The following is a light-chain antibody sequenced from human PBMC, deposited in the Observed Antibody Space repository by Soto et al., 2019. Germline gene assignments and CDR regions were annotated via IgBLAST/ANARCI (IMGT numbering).Light chain of an antibody. J-gene: IGLJ2*01. CDR1: SGHSSYI. V-gene: IGLV4-60*03. CDR3: ETWDSNTRV. CDR2: LEGSGSY. Sequence: QPVLTQSSSASASLGSSVKLTCTLSSGHSSYIIAWHQQQPGKAPRYLMKLEGSGSYNKGSGVPDRFSGSSSGADRYLPLSNRQSADEADYYCETWDSNTRVFGGGTKLTVL.